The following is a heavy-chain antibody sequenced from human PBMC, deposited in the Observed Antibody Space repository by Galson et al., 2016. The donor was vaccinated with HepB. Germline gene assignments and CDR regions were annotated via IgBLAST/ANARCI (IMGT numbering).Heavy chain of an antibody. CDR1: GFTFSSYG. D-gene: IGHD2-15*01. CDR3: ARADSVFDY. J-gene: IGHJ4*02. CDR2: IWYDGSNK. Sequence: SLRLSCAASGFTFSSYGMHWVRQAAGKGLEWVACIWYDGSNKYYANSVKGRFTISRDNSKNTLYLQMNSLRAEDTAVYYCARADSVFDYWGQGTLVTVSS. V-gene: IGHV3-33*01.